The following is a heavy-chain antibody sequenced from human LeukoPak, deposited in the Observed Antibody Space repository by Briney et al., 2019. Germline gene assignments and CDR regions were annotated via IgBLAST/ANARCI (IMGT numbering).Heavy chain of an antibody. CDR1: GFTFSSYW. CDR3: ARRGLVPAFDI. CDR2: INGDGSST. V-gene: IGHV3-74*01. Sequence: GGSLRLSCAAPGFTFSSYWMHWVRQAPGKGLVWVSRINGDGSSTTYADAVKGRFTISRDNAKNTLYLQMSSLRAEDTAVYYCARRGLVPAFDIWGQGTMVTVAS. D-gene: IGHD2-2*01. J-gene: IGHJ3*02.